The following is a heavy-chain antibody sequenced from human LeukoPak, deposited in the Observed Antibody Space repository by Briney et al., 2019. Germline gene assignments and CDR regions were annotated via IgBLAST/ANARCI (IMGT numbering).Heavy chain of an antibody. Sequence: SETLSLTCTVSGGSISSYYWSWIRQPAGKGLEWIGRIYTSGSTNYNPSLKSRVTMSVDTSKNQFSLKLSSVTAADTAVYYCARDRQSSGYRYYYYYYYMDVGGKGTTVTVSS. J-gene: IGHJ6*03. V-gene: IGHV4-4*07. CDR2: IYTSGST. CDR3: ARDRQSSGYRYYYYYYYMDV. CDR1: GGSISSYY. D-gene: IGHD3-22*01.